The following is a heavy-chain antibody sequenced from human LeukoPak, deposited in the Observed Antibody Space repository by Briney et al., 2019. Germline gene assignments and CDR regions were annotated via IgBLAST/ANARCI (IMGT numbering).Heavy chain of an antibody. CDR2: INPNSGGT. J-gene: IGHJ5*01. CDR3: ARDYGDYNWFDS. CDR1: GYTFTGYY. D-gene: IGHD4-17*01. Sequence: DSVKVSCKASGYTFTGYYMHWVRQAPGQGLEWMGWINPNSGGTNYAQKFQGRVTMTRDTSISTAYMELSRLRSDDTAVYYCARDYGDYNWFDSWGQGTLVTVSS. V-gene: IGHV1-2*02.